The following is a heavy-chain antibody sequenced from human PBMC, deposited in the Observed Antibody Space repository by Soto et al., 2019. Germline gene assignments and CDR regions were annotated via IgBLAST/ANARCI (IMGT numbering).Heavy chain of an antibody. CDR1: GFTFSNYW. V-gene: IGHV3-7*01. Sequence: EVQLVQSGGGLVQPGGSLRLSCAASGFTFSNYWMTWVRQAPGKGLEWVANIKEDGSAKYYVDSVKGRFSISRDNAKNSLYLKMDSLRAEDTAVYYCARGGGSYNYYWGQGTLVTVSS. J-gene: IGHJ4*02. CDR2: IKEDGSAK. D-gene: IGHD1-1*01. CDR3: ARGGGSYNYY.